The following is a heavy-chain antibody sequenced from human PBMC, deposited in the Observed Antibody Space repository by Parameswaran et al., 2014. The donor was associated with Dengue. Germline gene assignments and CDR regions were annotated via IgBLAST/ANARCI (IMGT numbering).Heavy chain of an antibody. CDR3: ARDRVIVVVPAAIPGDY. J-gene: IGHJ4*02. CDR2: ISYDGSNK. CDR1: GFTFSSYA. V-gene: IGHV3-30-3*01. D-gene: IGHD2-2*02. Sequence: GGSLRLSCAASGFTFSSYAMHWVRQAPGKGLEWVAVISYDGSNKYYADSVKGRFTISRDNSKNTLYLQMNSLRAEDTAVYYCARDRVIVVVPAAIPGDYWGQGTLVTVSS.